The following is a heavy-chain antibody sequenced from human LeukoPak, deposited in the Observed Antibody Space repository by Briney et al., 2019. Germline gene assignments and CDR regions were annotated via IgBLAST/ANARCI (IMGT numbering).Heavy chain of an antibody. D-gene: IGHD1-26*01. J-gene: IGHJ6*03. CDR1: GYSISSGYY. Sequence: SETLSLTCTVSGYSISSGYYWSWIRQPPGKGLEWIGEINHSGSTNYNPSLKSRVTISVDTSKNQFSLKLSSVTAADTAVYYCARCRGSYSGGRYYYYYMDVWGKGTTVTVSS. CDR3: ARCRGSYSGGRYYYYYMDV. CDR2: INHSGST. V-gene: IGHV4-38-2*02.